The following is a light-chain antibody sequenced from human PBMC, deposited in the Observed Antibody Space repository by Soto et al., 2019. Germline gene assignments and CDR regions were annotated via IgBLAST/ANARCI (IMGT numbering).Light chain of an antibody. CDR1: SSDVGSYNY. J-gene: IGLJ2*01. CDR2: EVS. CDR3: SSYATSRDVV. Sequence: QSVLTQPASVSGSPGQSITISCTGTSSDVGSYNYVSWYQQHPGKAPKLMIFEVSDRPSGVSNRFSGSKSGNTASLTISGLQAEDEDDYYCSSYATSRDVVFGGGTKLTVL. V-gene: IGLV2-14*03.